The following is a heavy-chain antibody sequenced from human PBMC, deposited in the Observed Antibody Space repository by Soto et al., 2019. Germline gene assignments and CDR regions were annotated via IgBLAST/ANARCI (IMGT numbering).Heavy chain of an antibody. CDR1: GYTFTDYY. D-gene: IGHD3-9*01. CDR2: INPNSGGT. CDR3: ARDPTALRYVEADY. Sequence: QVQLMQSGAEVRKPGASVKVSCKASGYTFTDYYMHWVRQAPGQGLEWMGWINPNSGGTNYAQKFQGRVTMTSDTSISTAYRELSRLRSDDTAVYYCARDPTALRYVEADYWGQGTLVTVSS. V-gene: IGHV1-2*02. J-gene: IGHJ4*02.